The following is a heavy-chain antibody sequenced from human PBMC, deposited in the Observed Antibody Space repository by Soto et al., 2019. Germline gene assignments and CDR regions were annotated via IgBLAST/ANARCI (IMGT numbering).Heavy chain of an antibody. CDR1: GDSVSSNSAA. CDR2: TYYRPKWYN. V-gene: IGHV6-1*01. Sequence: SQTLSLTCAISGDSVSSNSAAWNWIRQSPSRGLEWLGRTYYRPKWYNDYAVSVKSRITINPDTSKNQFSLQLNSVTTEDTAVYYCARGSSSVVYYYYGMDVWGQGTTVTVSS. J-gene: IGHJ6*02. CDR3: ARGSSSVVYYYYGMDV. D-gene: IGHD6-6*01.